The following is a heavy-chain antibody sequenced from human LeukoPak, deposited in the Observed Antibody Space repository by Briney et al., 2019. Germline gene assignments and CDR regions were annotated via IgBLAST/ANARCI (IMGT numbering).Heavy chain of an antibody. J-gene: IGHJ4*02. V-gene: IGHV3-7*01. Sequence: GGSLRLSCAASGFAFTNAGMSWVRQPPGKGLEWVAMVKPDGSDKYYVDSVKGRFTLSRDNSKTSVYLQLNSLKAEDTAVYYCARDWRDEDTPLFMWGQGTLVTVSS. CDR3: ARDWRDEDTPLFM. CDR2: VKPDGSDK. D-gene: IGHD3-3*01. CDR1: GFAFTNAG.